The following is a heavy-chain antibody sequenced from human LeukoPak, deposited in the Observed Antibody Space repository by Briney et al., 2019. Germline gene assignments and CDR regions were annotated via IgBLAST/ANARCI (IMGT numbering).Heavy chain of an antibody. CDR1: GFTFSSYS. J-gene: IGHJ4*02. Sequence: PGGSLRLSCAASGFTFSSYSMNWVRQAPGKGLEWVSSISSSSYIYYADSVKGRFTISRDNAKNSLYLQMNSLRAEDTAVYYCARDFEVLRYFERYVYWGQGTLVTVSS. CDR3: ARDFEVLRYFERYVY. CDR2: ISSSSYI. V-gene: IGHV3-21*01. D-gene: IGHD3-9*01.